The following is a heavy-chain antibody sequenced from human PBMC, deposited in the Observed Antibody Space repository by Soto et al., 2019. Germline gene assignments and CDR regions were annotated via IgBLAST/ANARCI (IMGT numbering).Heavy chain of an antibody. CDR1: GFTVSSNY. Sequence: EVQLVESGGGLVQPGGSLRLSCAASGFTVSSNYMSWVRQAPGKGLEWVSVIYSGGSTYYADSVKGRFTISRENSKNTQYLQMNILRAEDTAVYYCAGLSSSWRPDYYYYMDVWGKGTTVTVS. CDR2: IYSGGST. J-gene: IGHJ6*03. V-gene: IGHV3-66*01. CDR3: AGLSSSWRPDYYYYMDV. D-gene: IGHD6-13*01.